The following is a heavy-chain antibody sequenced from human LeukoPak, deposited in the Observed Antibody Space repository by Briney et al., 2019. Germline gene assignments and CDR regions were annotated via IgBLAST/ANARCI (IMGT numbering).Heavy chain of an antibody. CDR2: ISGSAATI. J-gene: IGHJ4*02. D-gene: IGHD1-26*01. Sequence: PGGTLRLSCAASGFTFSNYGMTWVRQAPGKGLEWVSSISGSAATISYADSVKGRFTISRDNSKNTLSLQMNSLRAEDTAVYYCARDKIVGATLFDYWGQGTLVTVSS. CDR3: ARDKIVGATLFDY. CDR1: GFTFSNYG. V-gene: IGHV3-23*01.